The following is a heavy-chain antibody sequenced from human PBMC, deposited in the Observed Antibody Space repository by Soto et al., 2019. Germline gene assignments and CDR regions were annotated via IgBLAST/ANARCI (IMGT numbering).Heavy chain of an antibody. J-gene: IGHJ3*02. D-gene: IGHD6-13*01. CDR1: GFTVSSNY. CDR2: IYSGGST. V-gene: IGHV3-53*02. Sequence: EVQLVETGGGLIQPGGSLRLSCAASGFTVSSNYMSWVRQAPGKGLEWVSVIYSGGSTYYADSVKGRFTISRDNSKNTLYLQMNSLRAEDTAVYYCARGGHSSFPDAFDIWGQGTMVTVSS. CDR3: ARGGHSSFPDAFDI.